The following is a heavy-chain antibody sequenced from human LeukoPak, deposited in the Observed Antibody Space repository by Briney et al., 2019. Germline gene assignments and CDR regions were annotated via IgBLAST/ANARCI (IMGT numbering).Heavy chain of an antibody. J-gene: IGHJ4*02. Sequence: SETLSLTCIVSGGSISSHYWSWIRQPPGKGLEWIGYIYYSVSTNYNPSLKSRVTISVDTSKNQFSLKLSSVTAADTAVYYCARRRGYFDYWGQGTLVTVSS. CDR1: GGSISSHY. CDR3: ARRRGYFDY. V-gene: IGHV4-59*11. CDR2: IYYSVST.